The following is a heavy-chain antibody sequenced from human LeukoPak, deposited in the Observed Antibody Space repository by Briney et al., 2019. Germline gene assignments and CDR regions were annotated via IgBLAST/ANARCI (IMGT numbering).Heavy chain of an antibody. J-gene: IGHJ3*02. CDR1: GFTFSSYS. CDR3: ARDISVVPAAPDAFDI. Sequence: GGSLRLSCAASGFTFSSYSMNWVRQAPGKGLEWVSSISSSSSYIYYADSVKGRFTISRDNAKNSLYLQMNSLRAEDTAVYYCARDISVVPAAPDAFDIWGQGTMVTVSS. CDR2: ISSSSSYI. V-gene: IGHV3-21*01. D-gene: IGHD2-2*01.